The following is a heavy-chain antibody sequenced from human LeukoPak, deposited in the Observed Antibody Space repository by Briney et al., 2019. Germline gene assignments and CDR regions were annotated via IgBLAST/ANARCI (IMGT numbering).Heavy chain of an antibody. CDR3: ARMGSSWYEYYYYYMDV. J-gene: IGHJ6*03. V-gene: IGHV3-7*01. CDR1: GFTFSSYG. Sequence: GGTLRLSCAASGFTFSSYGMSWVRQAPGKGLEWVANIKKDGSEKYYVDSVKGRFTISRDNAKTSLYLQMNSLRAEDTAAYYCARMGSSWYEYYYYYMDVWGKGTTVTVSS. D-gene: IGHD6-13*01. CDR2: IKKDGSEK.